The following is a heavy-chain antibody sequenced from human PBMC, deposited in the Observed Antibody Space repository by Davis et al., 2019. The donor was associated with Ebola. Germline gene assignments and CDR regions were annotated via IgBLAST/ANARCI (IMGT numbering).Heavy chain of an antibody. D-gene: IGHD3-22*01. CDR3: ARVLEDYDSSGYYFDY. CDR1: GGTFSSYA. CDR2: IIPILGIA. Sequence: SVKVSCKASGGTFSSYAISWVRQAPGQGLKWMGRIIPILGIANYAQKFQGRVTITADKSTSTAYMELSSLRSEDTAVYYCARVLEDYDSSGYYFDYWGQGTLVTVSS. V-gene: IGHV1-69*04. J-gene: IGHJ4*02.